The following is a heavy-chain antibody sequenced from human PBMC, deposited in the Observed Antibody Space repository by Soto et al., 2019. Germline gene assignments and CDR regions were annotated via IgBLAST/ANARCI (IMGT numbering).Heavy chain of an antibody. CDR1: GFTVSSNY. J-gene: IGHJ6*02. Sequence: PGWSLRLSCSASGFTVSSNYMSWVRQAPGKGLEWVSVIYSGGSTYYADSVKGRFTISRDNSKNTLYLQMNSLRAEDTAVYYCARDRVADHPPNYYYGMDVWGQGTTVTVSS. CDR2: IYSGGST. D-gene: IGHD6-19*01. CDR3: ARDRVADHPPNYYYGMDV. V-gene: IGHV3-53*01.